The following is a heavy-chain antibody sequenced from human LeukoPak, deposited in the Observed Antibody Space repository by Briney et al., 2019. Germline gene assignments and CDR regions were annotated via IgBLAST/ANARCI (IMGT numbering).Heavy chain of an antibody. CDR2: INRSGST. D-gene: IGHD3-10*01. CDR3: ARDNSYGSGTFYYYYAMDV. V-gene: IGHV4-34*01. J-gene: IGHJ6*02. CDR1: GGSFSGYY. Sequence: PSETLPLTCAVYGGSFSGYYWSWIRQPPGKGLEWIGEINRSGSTNYNPSLKSRVTISVDTSKNQFSLRLSSVTAADTAVYYCARDNSYGSGTFYYYYAMDVWGQGTTVTVSS.